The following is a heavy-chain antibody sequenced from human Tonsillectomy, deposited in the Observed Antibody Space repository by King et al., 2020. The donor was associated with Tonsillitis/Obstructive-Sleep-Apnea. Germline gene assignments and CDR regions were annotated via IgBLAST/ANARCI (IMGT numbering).Heavy chain of an antibody. V-gene: IGHV5-51*01. D-gene: IGHD3-3*01. CDR3: ARHKTYYDFWSGPPEERNYYYYMDV. CDR2: IYPGDSDT. Sequence: VQLVQSGAEVKKPGESLKISCKGSGYSFTSYWIGWVRQMPGKGLEWMGIIYPGDSDTRYSPSFQGQVTISADKSISTAYLQWSSLKASDTAMYYCARHKTYYDFWSGPPEERNYYYYMDVWGKGTTVTVSS. J-gene: IGHJ6*03. CDR1: GYSFTSYW.